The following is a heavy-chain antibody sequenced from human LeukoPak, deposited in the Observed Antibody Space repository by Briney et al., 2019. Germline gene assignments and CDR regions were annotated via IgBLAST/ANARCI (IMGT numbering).Heavy chain of an antibody. V-gene: IGHV3-7*01. CDR2: IKQEGSDK. J-gene: IGHJ4*02. Sequence: PGGSLRLSCAASGFTFSSFWMSWVRQAPGKGLEGVANIKQEGSDKYYVDSVKGRFTISRDNAKNSLYLQMNSLRAEDTAVYYCARALPMTTVTYYFDYWGQGTLVTVSS. CDR1: GFTFSSFW. D-gene: IGHD4-17*01. CDR3: ARALPMTTVTYYFDY.